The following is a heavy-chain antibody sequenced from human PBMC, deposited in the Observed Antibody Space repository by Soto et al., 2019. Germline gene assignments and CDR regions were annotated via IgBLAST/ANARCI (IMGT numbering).Heavy chain of an antibody. D-gene: IGHD2-8*02. J-gene: IGHJ3*02. CDR3: ARELEGGVFDI. V-gene: IGHV4-30-4*01. Sequence: SETLSLTCTVSGGPVRDAYSYWTWIRQPPGKGLEWMGYLSYTGSTYYNPSLRNRATTSVDESSNHLSLRLSSVTAADTAAYYCARELEGGVFDIWGRGTLVTVSS. CDR1: GGPVRDAYSY. CDR2: LSYTGST.